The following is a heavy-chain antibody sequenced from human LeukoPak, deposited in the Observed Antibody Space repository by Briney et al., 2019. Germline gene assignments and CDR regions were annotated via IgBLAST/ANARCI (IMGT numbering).Heavy chain of an antibody. CDR2: IWYDGSEK. D-gene: IGHD3-10*01. Sequence: QPGRSLRLSCAASGFTFRNHGMHWVRQAPGKGLEWSAVIWYDGSEKYYADSVQGRFTVSRDNSKNALYLQLNSLGAEDTAVYYCARDRNFPAYYFDFWGQGALVTVSS. V-gene: IGHV3-33*01. CDR3: ARDRNFPAYYFDF. CDR1: GFTFRNHG. J-gene: IGHJ4*02.